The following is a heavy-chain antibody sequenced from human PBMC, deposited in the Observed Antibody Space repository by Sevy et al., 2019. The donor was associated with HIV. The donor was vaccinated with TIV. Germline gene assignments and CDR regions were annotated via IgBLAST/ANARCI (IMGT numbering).Heavy chain of an antibody. CDR3: SRERSGWVRGAAGMDV. Sequence: GGSLRLSCAASGFTFSSYAMHWVRQAPGKGLEWVAVISYDGSNKYYADSVKGRFTISRDKSKNTLYLQMNSLRAEDTAVYYCSRERSGWVRGAAGMDVWGQGTTVTVSS. J-gene: IGHJ6*02. CDR2: ISYDGSNK. V-gene: IGHV3-30-3*01. D-gene: IGHD3-10*01. CDR1: GFTFSSYA.